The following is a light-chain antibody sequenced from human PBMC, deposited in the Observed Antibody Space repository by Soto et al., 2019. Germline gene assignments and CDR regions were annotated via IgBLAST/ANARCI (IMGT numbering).Light chain of an antibody. CDR2: GVS. Sequence: IQMTQSPSSLSASVGDRVTITCRASQGIRQDLGWYQQKPGKAPKLLIYGVSSLQSGVPARFSGSGSGTEFTLTISSLQPEDCATDDGLQDSNKPYTFGQGTKLDI. CDR1: QGIRQD. CDR3: LQDSNKPYT. J-gene: IGKJ2*01. V-gene: IGKV1-6*01.